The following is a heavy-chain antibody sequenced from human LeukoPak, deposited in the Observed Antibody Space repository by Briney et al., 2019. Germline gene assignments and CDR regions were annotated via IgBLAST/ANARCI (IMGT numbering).Heavy chain of an antibody. J-gene: IGHJ4*02. Sequence: SVKVSCKASGRTFSSYAISWVRHAPGQGLEWMGRIIPIFGTANYAQKFQGRLTNTTDEYTSTAHKDVRSVSSEDTAVYYCARGPIAVAGNASWDYWGQGTLVTVSS. CDR2: IIPIFGTA. D-gene: IGHD6-19*01. CDR3: ARGPIAVAGNASWDY. CDR1: GRTFSSYA. V-gene: IGHV1-69*05.